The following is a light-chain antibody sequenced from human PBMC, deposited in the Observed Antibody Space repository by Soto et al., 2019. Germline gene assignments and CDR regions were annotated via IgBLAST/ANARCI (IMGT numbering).Light chain of an antibody. J-gene: IGLJ1*01. CDR1: SSDVGGYNY. CDR2: EVS. V-gene: IGLV2-14*01. Sequence: QSALTQPASVSGSPGQSITIPCTGTSSDVGGYNYVSWSQHHPGKAPKLMIYEVSNRPSGVSNRFSGSKSGNTASLTISGLQAEDEADYYCSSYTTTNTYVFGTGTKVTVL. CDR3: SSYTTTNTYV.